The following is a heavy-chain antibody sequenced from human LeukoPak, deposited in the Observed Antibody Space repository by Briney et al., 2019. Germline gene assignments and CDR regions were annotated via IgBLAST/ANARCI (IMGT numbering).Heavy chain of an antibody. CDR3: ARENSSGWSGYLDY. CDR1: GYTFTGYY. CDR2: INPNSGGT. V-gene: IGHV1-2*04. J-gene: IGHJ4*02. D-gene: IGHD6-19*01. Sequence: ASVKASCKASGYTFTGYYMHWVRQAPGQGLEWMGWINPNSGGTNYAQKFQGWVTMTRDTSISTAYMELSRLRSDDTAVYYCARENSSGWSGYLDYWGQGTLVTVSS.